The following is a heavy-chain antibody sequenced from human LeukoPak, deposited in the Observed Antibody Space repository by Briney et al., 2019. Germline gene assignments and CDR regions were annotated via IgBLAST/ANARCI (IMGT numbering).Heavy chain of an antibody. D-gene: IGHD2-15*01. CDR2: ISGGSEST. J-gene: IGHJ4*02. Sequence: PGGSLRLSCAASGVTFSKYAMTWVRQAPGKGLDWVSTISGGSESTYYADSVKGRFTISRDNSKSTLYLQMDVLRAEDTAVYYCAKGGHYSPFDYWGQGTLVTVSS. V-gene: IGHV3-23*01. CDR1: GVTFSKYA. CDR3: AKGGHYSPFDY.